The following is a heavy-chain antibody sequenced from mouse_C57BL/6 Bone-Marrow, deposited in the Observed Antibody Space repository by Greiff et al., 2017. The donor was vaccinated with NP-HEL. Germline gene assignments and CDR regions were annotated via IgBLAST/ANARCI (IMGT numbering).Heavy chain of an antibody. Sequence: VQLQQSGPGLAAPSPSLSITCTVSGFSLTSYGVHWVHQPPGQGLEWLVVIWRGGSTTCNSALKSRLRLSKDNSKSQVFLKMNSLQTEDTAMYYCARHNGYFSIDYWGQGTSVTVSS. CDR1: GFSLTSYG. D-gene: IGHD2-3*01. CDR3: ARHNGYFSIDY. CDR2: IWRGGST. J-gene: IGHJ4*01. V-gene: IGHV2-6-1*01.